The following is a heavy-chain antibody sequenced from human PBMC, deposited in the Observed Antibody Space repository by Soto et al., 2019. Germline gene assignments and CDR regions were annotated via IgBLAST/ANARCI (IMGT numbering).Heavy chain of an antibody. CDR3: ASQIYDLPKGHNFQYYFDS. CDR2: IDPSDSQT. D-gene: IGHD1-20*01. Sequence: ESLKISCKGSGYSFAGYWITWVRQKPGKGLEWMGRIDPSDSQTYYSPSFRGHVTISVTKSITTVFLQWSSLRASDTAMYYCASQIYDLPKGHNFQYYFDSWGQGSPVTVSS. CDR1: GYSFAGYW. V-gene: IGHV5-10-1*01. J-gene: IGHJ4*02.